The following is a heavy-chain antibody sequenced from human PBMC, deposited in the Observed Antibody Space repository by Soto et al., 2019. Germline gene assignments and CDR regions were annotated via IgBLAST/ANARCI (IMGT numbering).Heavy chain of an antibody. CDR2: IYYSGST. V-gene: IGHV4-59*01. Sequence: PSETLSLTCTVSGGSISSYYWSWIRQSPGKGLEWIGYIYYSGSTNYNPSLKSRVTISVDTSKNHFSLQLSSVTAADTAVYYCARESISTGRGYFDYWGQGTLVTVSS. J-gene: IGHJ4*02. D-gene: IGHD3-9*01. CDR1: GGSISSYY. CDR3: ARESISTGRGYFDY.